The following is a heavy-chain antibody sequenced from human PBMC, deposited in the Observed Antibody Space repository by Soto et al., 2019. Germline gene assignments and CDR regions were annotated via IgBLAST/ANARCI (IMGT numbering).Heavy chain of an antibody. CDR3: ARGLITSYYYYYGMDV. V-gene: IGHV3-23*01. CDR1: GFAFSSHA. Sequence: EVQLLESGGGLVQPGGSLRLSCAASGFAFSSHAMIWVRQAPGKGLEWVSAISGSAVNTYYADSVKGRFTVSRDNSKNTVYLQMNSLRAEDTALYYCARGLITSYYYYYGMDVWGPGTTVTVSS. D-gene: IGHD3-16*02. CDR2: ISGSAVNT. J-gene: IGHJ6*02.